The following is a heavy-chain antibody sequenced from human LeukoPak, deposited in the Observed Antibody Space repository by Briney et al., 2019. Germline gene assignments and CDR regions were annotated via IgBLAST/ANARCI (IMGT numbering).Heavy chain of an antibody. D-gene: IGHD6-6*01. Sequence: GGSLRLSCAASGFTFSGHAMVWVRQGPGKGLEWVSFISYDGSSSVYADSVMGRFTISRDNSKNTLYLQMNSLRAEDTAVYYCARGSHRIEYRRSAAFDPWGQGTLVTVSS. CDR2: ISYDGSSS. CDR1: GFTFSGHA. V-gene: IGHV3-30*03. CDR3: ARGSHRIEYRRSAAFDP. J-gene: IGHJ5*02.